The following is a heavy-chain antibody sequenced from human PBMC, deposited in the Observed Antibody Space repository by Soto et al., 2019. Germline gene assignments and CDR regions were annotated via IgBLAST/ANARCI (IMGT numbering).Heavy chain of an antibody. J-gene: IGHJ3*02. Sequence: GGSLRLSCAASGSTFSSYEMNWVRQAPGKGLEWVSYISSSGSTIYYADSVKGRFTISRDNAKNSLYLQMNSLRAEDTAVYYCARIGRGYCSGGSCADAFDIWGQGTMVTVSS. CDR2: ISSSGSTI. CDR1: GSTFSSYE. D-gene: IGHD2-15*01. V-gene: IGHV3-48*03. CDR3: ARIGRGYCSGGSCADAFDI.